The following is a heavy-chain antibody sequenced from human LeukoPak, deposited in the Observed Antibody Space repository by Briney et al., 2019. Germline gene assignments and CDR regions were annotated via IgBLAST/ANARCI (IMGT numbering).Heavy chain of an antibody. CDR2: ISGSGGST. V-gene: IGHV3-23*01. J-gene: IGHJ4*02. Sequence: GGSLRLSCAASGFTFSSYAMSWVRKAPGKGLEWVSAISGSGGSTYYADSVKGRFTISRDNSKNTLYLQMNSLRAEDTAVYYCAKEGGYYDSSGCLGYWGQGTLVTVSS. D-gene: IGHD3-22*01. CDR1: GFTFSSYA. CDR3: AKEGGYYDSSGCLGY.